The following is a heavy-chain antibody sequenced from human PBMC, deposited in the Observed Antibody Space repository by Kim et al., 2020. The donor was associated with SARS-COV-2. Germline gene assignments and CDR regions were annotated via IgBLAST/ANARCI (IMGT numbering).Heavy chain of an antibody. J-gene: IGHJ5*02. CDR3: ARGRDFWSGATGWLDP. CDR1: GGSISRYY. D-gene: IGHD3-3*01. CDR2: VYYSGGT. Sequence: SETLSLTCTVSGGSISRYYLSWIRQSPGKGLEWIGYVYYSGGTNYNPSLKSRVTISVDTSKNQFSPKLSSVTAADTAVYFCARGRDFWSGATGWLDPWGQGALVIVSS. V-gene: IGHV4-59*01.